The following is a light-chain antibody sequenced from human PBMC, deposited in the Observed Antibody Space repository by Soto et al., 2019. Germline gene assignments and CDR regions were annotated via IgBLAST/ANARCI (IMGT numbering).Light chain of an antibody. CDR3: LLPYSAAWV. CDR2: DTS. J-gene: IGLJ3*02. CDR1: TGAVSRGHS. Sequence: QAVVTQEPSLTVSPGGTVTLTCGSSTGAVSRGHSPYWFQQKPGQAPRTLIYDTSKKHSWTAARFSGSLLGGKAALTLSGAQPEDAAEYYCLLPYSAAWVFGGGTKLTVL. V-gene: IGLV7-46*01.